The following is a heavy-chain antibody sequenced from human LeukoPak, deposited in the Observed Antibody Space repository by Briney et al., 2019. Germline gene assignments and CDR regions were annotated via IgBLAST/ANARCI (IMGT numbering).Heavy chain of an antibody. D-gene: IGHD3-22*01. V-gene: IGHV3-7*01. J-gene: IGHJ4*02. CDR3: ATSYDSSGCE. Sequence: GGSLRLSCAASGFTFSRYWMSWVRQAPGKGLEWVANIKEDGSAKYYVDSVKGRFTISRDNAKNSVYLQMNSLRAEDAAVYYCATSYDSSGCEWGQGTLVTVPS. CDR1: GFTFSRYW. CDR2: IKEDGSAK.